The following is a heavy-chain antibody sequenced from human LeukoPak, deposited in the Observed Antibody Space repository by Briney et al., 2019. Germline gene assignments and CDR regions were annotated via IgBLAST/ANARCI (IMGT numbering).Heavy chain of an antibody. D-gene: IGHD4-23*01. CDR3: ARDWLDYGGGFDY. CDR1: GGTFISYA. Sequence: SVKVSCKASGGTFISYAISWVRQAPGQGLEWMGRIIPIFGIANYVQKFQGRVTITADKSTSTAYMELSSLRSEDTAVYYCARDWLDYGGGFDYWGQGTLVTVSS. J-gene: IGHJ4*02. CDR2: IIPIFGIA. V-gene: IGHV1-69*04.